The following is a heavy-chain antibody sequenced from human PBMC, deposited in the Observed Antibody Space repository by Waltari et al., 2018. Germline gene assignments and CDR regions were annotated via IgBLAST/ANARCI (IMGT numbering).Heavy chain of an antibody. CDR2: IRYDGRNK. J-gene: IGHJ4*02. CDR1: GFTFSSYG. V-gene: IGHV3-30*02. D-gene: IGHD6-13*01. Sequence: QVQLVESGGGVVQPGGSLRLSCAASGFTFSSYGMHWVRQAPGKGLGWVAFIRYDGRNKYYADSVKGRFTISRDNSKNTLYLQMNSLRAEDTAVYYCAKDRQQLAPGTFDYWGQGTLVTVSS. CDR3: AKDRQQLAPGTFDY.